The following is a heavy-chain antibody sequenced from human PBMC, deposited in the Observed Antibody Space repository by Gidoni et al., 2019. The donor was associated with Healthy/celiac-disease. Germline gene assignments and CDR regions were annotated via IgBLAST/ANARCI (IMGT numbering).Heavy chain of an antibody. D-gene: IGHD3-3*01. J-gene: IGHJ4*02. CDR1: GGSISSYY. CDR2: IYYSGST. Sequence: QVQLQESGPGLVKPSETLSLTCTVSGGSISSYYWSWIRQPPGKGLEWIGYIYYSGSTNYNPSLKSRVTISVDTSKNQFSLKLSSVTAADTAVYYCARGNYDFWSGLVGAYYYFDYWGQGTLVTVSS. CDR3: ARGNYDFWSGLVGAYYYFDY. V-gene: IGHV4-59*12.